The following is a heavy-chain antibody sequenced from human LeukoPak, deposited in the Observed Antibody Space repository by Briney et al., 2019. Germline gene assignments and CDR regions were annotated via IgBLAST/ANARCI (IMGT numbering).Heavy chain of an antibody. J-gene: IGHJ4*02. CDR2: TYFRSRWYY. V-gene: IGHV6-1*01. CDR1: GDSVSSHNAA. Sequence: SQTLSLTCAISGDSVSSHNAAWNWIRQSPSRGVEWLGRTYFRSRWYYDYAVSEKSRISINPDTSKNQVSLQLSPVTAADTAVYYCARDYQDCSSTSCDSWALDYWGQGTLVTVSS. D-gene: IGHD2-2*01. CDR3: ARDYQDCSSTSCDSWALDY.